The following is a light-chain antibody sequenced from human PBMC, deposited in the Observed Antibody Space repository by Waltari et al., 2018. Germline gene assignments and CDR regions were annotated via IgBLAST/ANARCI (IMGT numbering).Light chain of an antibody. J-gene: IGKJ1*01. Sequence: TRSLAPGERATLSCGASQSVSRTLAWYQQKPGQAPRLLIYDASIRATGIPDRFSGSGSGTDFSLTISRLEPEDFAVYYCQKYGTRPATFGQGP. V-gene: IGKV3-20*01. CDR1: QSVSRT. CDR2: DAS. CDR3: QKYGTRPAT.